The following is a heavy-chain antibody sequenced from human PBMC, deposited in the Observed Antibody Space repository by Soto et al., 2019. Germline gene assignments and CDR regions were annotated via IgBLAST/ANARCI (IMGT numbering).Heavy chain of an antibody. V-gene: IGHV1-18*04. Sequence: ASVKVSCKASGYTFTSYGISWVRQAPGQGLEWMGWISAYNGNTNYAQKLQGRVTMTTDTSTSTAYMELRSLRSDDTAVYYCARVDGITIFGVVINLYYSGMDVWGQGTTVTVSS. CDR1: GYTFTSYG. CDR2: ISAYNGNT. J-gene: IGHJ6*02. CDR3: ARVDGITIFGVVINLYYSGMDV. D-gene: IGHD3-3*01.